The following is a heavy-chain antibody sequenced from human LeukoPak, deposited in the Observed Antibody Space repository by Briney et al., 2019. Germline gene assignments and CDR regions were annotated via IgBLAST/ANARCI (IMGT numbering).Heavy chain of an antibody. D-gene: IGHD6-19*01. V-gene: IGHV4-39*01. CDR3: ARGRGSEQWLVPAYFDY. Sequence: SETLSLTCTVSGGSIRSSYYYWGWIRQPPGKGLEWIGSIYDSGSTYYNPSLKSRVTISVDTSKNQFSLKLSSVTAADTAVYYCARGRGSEQWLVPAYFDYWGQGTLVTVSS. J-gene: IGHJ4*02. CDR2: IYDSGST. CDR1: GGSIRSSYYY.